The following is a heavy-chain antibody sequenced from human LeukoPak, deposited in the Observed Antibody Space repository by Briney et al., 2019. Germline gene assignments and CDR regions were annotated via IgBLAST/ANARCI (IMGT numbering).Heavy chain of an antibody. CDR2: MNPNSGNT. V-gene: IGHV1-8*03. D-gene: IGHD2-2*02. Sequence: ASVKVSCKASGYTFTSYDINWVRQATGQGLEWMGWMNPNSGNTGYAQKFQGRVTITADESTSTAYMELSSLRSEDTAVYYCARVTYCSSTSCYNDYWGQGTLVTVSS. J-gene: IGHJ4*02. CDR1: GYTFTSYD. CDR3: ARVTYCSSTSCYNDY.